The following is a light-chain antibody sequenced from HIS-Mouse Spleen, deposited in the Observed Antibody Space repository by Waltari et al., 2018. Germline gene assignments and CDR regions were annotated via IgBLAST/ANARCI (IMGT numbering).Light chain of an antibody. J-gene: IGLJ3*02. CDR1: SPNSGSNY. CDR3: AAWDDSLSGWV. CDR2: RNT. V-gene: IGLV1-47*01. Sequence: QSVLTQPPSASGTPGPRVTIACSGSSPNSGSNYVYWYQQLPGTAPKLLIYRNTQRPSGVPDRFSGSKSGTSASLAISGLRSEDEADYYCAAWDDSLSGWVFGGGTKLTVL.